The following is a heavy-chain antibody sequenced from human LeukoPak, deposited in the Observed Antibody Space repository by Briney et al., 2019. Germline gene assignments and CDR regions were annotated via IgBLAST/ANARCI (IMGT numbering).Heavy chain of an antibody. D-gene: IGHD1-26*01. CDR3: TRARQRATGSYSSLDY. V-gene: IGHV1-2*02. Sequence: ASVKVSCKASGYTFSDYFIHWVRQAPGQGLEWMGWINPNSGGTDYAQKFQGRVTMTRDTSISIAYMELSRLTPDDTAVYYCTRARQRATGSYSSLDYWGQGTLVTVSP. CDR2: INPNSGGT. J-gene: IGHJ4*02. CDR1: GYTFSDYF.